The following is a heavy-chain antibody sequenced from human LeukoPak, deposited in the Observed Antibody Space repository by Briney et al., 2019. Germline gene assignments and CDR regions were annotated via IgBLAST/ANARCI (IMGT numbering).Heavy chain of an antibody. CDR3: ARNMATVVRVDS. V-gene: IGHV4-38-2*01. D-gene: IGHD3-10*01. Sequence: SETLSLTCAVSGYYISSGYYWGWIRQPPGRGLEWIGSIYHSGITYFKPSLRSRVTISIDTSKNQLSLKVNSVTAADTAVYYCARNMATVVRVDSWGQGTLVIVSS. J-gene: IGHJ5*01. CDR2: IYHSGIT. CDR1: GYYISSGYY.